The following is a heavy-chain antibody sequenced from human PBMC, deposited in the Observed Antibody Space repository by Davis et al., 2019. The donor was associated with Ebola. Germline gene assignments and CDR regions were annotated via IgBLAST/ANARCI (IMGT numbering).Heavy chain of an antibody. CDR2: IYTDDSDT. CDR3: ARGTDDYNPGGYFDS. V-gene: IGHV5-51*01. Sequence: GESLKISCKGSGYSFTSYWIGWVRQMPGKGLEWMGIIYTDDSDTRYSPSFRGQVTISADKSIKTAYLQWSSLKASDTAMYYCARGTDDYNPGGYFDSWGQGTLLTVSS. CDR1: GYSFTSYW. D-gene: IGHD5-24*01. J-gene: IGHJ4*02.